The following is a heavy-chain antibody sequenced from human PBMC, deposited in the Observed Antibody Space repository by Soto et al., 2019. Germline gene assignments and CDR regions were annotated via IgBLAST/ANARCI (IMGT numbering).Heavy chain of an antibody. V-gene: IGHV3-21*01. Sequence: GGSLRLSCAASGFTFSSYSMNWVRQAPGKGLEWVSSISSSSSYIYYADSVKGRFTISRDNAKNSLYLQMNSLRAEDTAVYYCARDPYCGGDRYSAFDIWGQGTMVTVSS. CDR1: GFTFSSYS. CDR3: ARDPYCGGDRYSAFDI. D-gene: IGHD2-21*02. CDR2: ISSSSSYI. J-gene: IGHJ3*02.